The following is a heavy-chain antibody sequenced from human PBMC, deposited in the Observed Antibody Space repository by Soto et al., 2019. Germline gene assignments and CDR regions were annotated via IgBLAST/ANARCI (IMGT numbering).Heavy chain of an antibody. V-gene: IGHV4-30-2*01. CDR3: ARGMTAPSELDY. J-gene: IGHJ4*02. CDR1: GGSISSGGYS. CDR2: IYHSGST. D-gene: IGHD2-21*02. Sequence: PSETLSLTCAVSGGSISSGGYSWSWIRQPPGKGLEWIGYIYHSGSTYYNPSLKSRVTISVDRSKNQFSLKLSSVTAADTAVYYCARGMTAPSELDYWGQGTLVTVSS.